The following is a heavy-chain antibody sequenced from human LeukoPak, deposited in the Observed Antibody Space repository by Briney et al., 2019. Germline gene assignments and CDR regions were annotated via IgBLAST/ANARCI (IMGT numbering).Heavy chain of an antibody. CDR3: ARVRYNWNRRGWFDP. CDR2: INTNTGNP. CDR1: GYTFTSYA. Sequence: ASVKVSCKASGYTFTSYAMNWVRQAPGQGIEWMGWINTNTGNPTYAQGFTGRFVFSLDTSVSTAYLQISSLKAEDTAVYYCARVRYNWNRRGWFDPWGQGTLVTVSS. J-gene: IGHJ5*02. D-gene: IGHD1-20*01. V-gene: IGHV7-4-1*02.